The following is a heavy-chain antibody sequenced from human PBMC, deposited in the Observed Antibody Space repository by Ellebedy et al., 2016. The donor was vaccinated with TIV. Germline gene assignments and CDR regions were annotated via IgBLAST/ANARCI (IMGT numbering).Heavy chain of an antibody. Sequence: GGSLRLSXAASGFSLSNSFMSWIRQAPGKGLEWASTLTADGRSTYFADSVKGRFTISRDNAKNTVYLQMNSLRREDTAVYYCRPRHYSDAWGQGTLVTVSS. CDR3: RPRHYSDA. V-gene: IGHV3-23*01. CDR2: LTADGRST. CDR1: GFSLSNSF. J-gene: IGHJ4*02.